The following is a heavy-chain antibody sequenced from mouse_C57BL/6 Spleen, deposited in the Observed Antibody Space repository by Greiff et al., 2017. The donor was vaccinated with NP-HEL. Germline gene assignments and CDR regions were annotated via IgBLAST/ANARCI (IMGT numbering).Heavy chain of an antibody. V-gene: IGHV1-80*01. CDR3: ARAGDYGGFAY. J-gene: IGHJ3*01. CDR2: IYPGDGDT. D-gene: IGHD2-4*01. Sequence: VKLMESGAELVKPGASVKISCKASGYAFISYWMNWVKQRPGKGLEWIGQIYPGDGDTNYNGKFKGKATLTADKSSSTAYMQLSSLTSEDSAVYFCARAGDYGGFAYWGQGTLVTVSA. CDR1: GYAFISYW.